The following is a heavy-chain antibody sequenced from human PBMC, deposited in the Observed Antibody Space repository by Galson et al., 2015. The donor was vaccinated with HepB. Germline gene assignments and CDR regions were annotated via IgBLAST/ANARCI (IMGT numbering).Heavy chain of an antibody. CDR3: AKDYFDSSGVTDYYYGMDA. J-gene: IGHJ6*02. V-gene: IGHV3-43*01. D-gene: IGHD3-22*01. CDR2: ISWDGKTA. CDR1: GFRFEDYT. Sequence: SLRLSCAASGFRFEDYTMHWVRQTPGKGLEWLSFISWDGKTASYADSVRGRFIISRDNNKNSLYLEMKSLRIDDTALYYCAKDYFDSSGVTDYYYGMDAWGPGITVTVAS.